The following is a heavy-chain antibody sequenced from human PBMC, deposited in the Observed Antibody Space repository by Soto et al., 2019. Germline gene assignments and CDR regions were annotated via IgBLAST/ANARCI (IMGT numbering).Heavy chain of an antibody. J-gene: IGHJ6*02. CDR3: AKDSRDGINAYYYYGMDV. Sequence: GGSLRLSCAASGFTFSSYGMHWVRQAPGKGLEWVAVISYDGSNKYYADSVKGRFTISRDNSKNTLYLQMNSLRAEDTAVYYCAKDSRDGINAYYYYGMDVWGQGTTVTVSS. V-gene: IGHV3-30*18. CDR1: GFTFSSYG. D-gene: IGHD3-16*01. CDR2: ISYDGSNK.